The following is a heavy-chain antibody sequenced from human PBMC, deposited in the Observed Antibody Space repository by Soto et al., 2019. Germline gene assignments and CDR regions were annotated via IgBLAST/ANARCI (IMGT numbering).Heavy chain of an antibody. CDR1: GYTFTNYD. CDR2: MNPNSGNT. J-gene: IGHJ6*03. CDR3: ARGHSPLLPTQYYMDV. Sequence: WASVKVSCKASGYTFTNYDINWVRQATGQGLEWMGWMNPNSGNTGYAQKFQGRVTMTRNTSISTAYMELSSLRSEDTALYYCARGHSPLLPTQYYMDVWGKGTTVTVSS. V-gene: IGHV1-8*01. D-gene: IGHD2-15*01.